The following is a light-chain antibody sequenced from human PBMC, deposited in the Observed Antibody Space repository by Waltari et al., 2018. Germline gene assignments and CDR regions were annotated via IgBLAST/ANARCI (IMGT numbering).Light chain of an antibody. J-gene: IGLJ2*01. CDR3: SSYAVSNNLL. CDR2: EVN. Sequence: QSALTQPPSASGSPGQSVTISCTGTSTDVGGYKSVLWYQQHPGKAPRLTIYEVNRRPSGVPDRFSGSKSGNTASLTVSGLQAEDEADYYCSSYAVSNNLLFGGGTKLTVL. CDR1: STDVGGYKS. V-gene: IGLV2-8*01.